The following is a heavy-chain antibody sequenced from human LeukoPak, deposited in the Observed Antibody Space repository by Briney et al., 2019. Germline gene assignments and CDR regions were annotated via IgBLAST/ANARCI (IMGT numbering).Heavy chain of an antibody. V-gene: IGHV3-21*01. Sequence: GGSLRLSCAASGFTFSSYSMNWVRQAPGKGLEWVSSISSSSIYKYYADSVKGRFTISRDNAKNSLYLQMNSLRAEDTAVYYCARALNHYYYDSSGSPDYWGQGTLVTVSS. CDR3: ARALNHYYYDSSGSPDY. D-gene: IGHD3-22*01. J-gene: IGHJ4*02. CDR1: GFTFSSYS. CDR2: ISSSSIYK.